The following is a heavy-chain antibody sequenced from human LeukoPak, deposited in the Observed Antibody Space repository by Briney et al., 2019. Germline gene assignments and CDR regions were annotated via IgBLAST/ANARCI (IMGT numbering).Heavy chain of an antibody. D-gene: IGHD6-19*01. V-gene: IGHV4-39*07. CDR2: IYYSGST. J-gene: IGHJ4*02. CDR1: GFTFSSYA. CDR3: ARDHAGCFDY. Sequence: GSLRLSCAASGFTFSSYAMSWVRQAPGKGLEWIGSIYYSGSTYYNPSLKSRVTISVDTSKNQFSLKLSSVTAADTAVYYCARDHAGCFDYWGQGTLATVSS.